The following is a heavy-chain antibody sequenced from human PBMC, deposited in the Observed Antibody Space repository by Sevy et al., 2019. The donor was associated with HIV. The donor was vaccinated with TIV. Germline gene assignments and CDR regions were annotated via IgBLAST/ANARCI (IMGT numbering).Heavy chain of an antibody. CDR2: INHSGST. D-gene: IGHD2-2*01. V-gene: IGHV4-34*01. Sequence: SETLSLTCAVYGGSFSGYYWSWIRQPPGKGLEWIGEINHSGSTNYNPSLKSRVTISVDTSKNQFSLKLSSVTAADTALYYCARHCSGTSCSHAFDIWGQGRMVTVS. CDR1: GGSFSGYY. J-gene: IGHJ3*02. CDR3: ARHCSGTSCSHAFDI.